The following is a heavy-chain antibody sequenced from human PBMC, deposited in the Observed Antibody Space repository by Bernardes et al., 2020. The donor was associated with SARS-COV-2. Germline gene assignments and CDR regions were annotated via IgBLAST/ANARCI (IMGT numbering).Heavy chain of an antibody. Sequence: SETLSLTCTVSGGSISSYYWSWIRQPAGKGLEWIGRIYSNGGTNYNPSLKSRVTMSVDTSKNQFSLKLNSVTAADTAVYYCARGVIDTSSSFVYYYCYGMGVWGRGTTVTVSS. CDR3: ARGVIDTSSSFVYYYCYGMGV. D-gene: IGHD6-6*01. V-gene: IGHV4-4*07. J-gene: IGHJ6*02. CDR2: IYSNGGT. CDR1: GGSISSYY.